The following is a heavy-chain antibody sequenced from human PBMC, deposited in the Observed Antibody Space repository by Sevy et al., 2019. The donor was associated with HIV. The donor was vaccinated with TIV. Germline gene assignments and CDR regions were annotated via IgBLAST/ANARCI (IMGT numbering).Heavy chain of an antibody. CDR3: ARDRREVLSSAFDY. D-gene: IGHD1-26*01. CDR1: GFSFSDHR. CDR2: MSYDGRNTK. Sequence: GGCLRLSCVGSGFSFSDHRMHCVRQAPGKGLEWMAVMSYDGRNTKYKADSVKGRFTISRDNSKNTLYLQMNSLRAEHTAIYYCARDRREVLSSAFDYWGQGTAVTVSS. V-gene: IGHV3-30*03. J-gene: IGHJ4*02.